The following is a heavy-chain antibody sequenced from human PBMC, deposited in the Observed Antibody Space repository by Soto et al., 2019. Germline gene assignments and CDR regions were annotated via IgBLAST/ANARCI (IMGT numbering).Heavy chain of an antibody. D-gene: IGHD6-13*01. CDR3: ARDLVVAAATNWFDP. J-gene: IGHJ5*02. Sequence: SETLSLTCAVSGGSISSSNWWSWVRHPPGKGLEWIGEIYHSWSTNYNPSVKSRVTISVDKSKNQFSLKLSSVTAADTAVHYCARDLVVAAATNWFDPWGQGTLVTVS. V-gene: IGHV4-4*02. CDR2: IYHSWST. CDR1: GGSISSSNW.